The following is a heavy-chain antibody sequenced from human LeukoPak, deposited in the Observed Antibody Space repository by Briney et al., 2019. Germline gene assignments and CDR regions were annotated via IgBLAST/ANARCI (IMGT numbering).Heavy chain of an antibody. D-gene: IGHD3-10*01. CDR2: IYYSGST. Sequence: SETLSLTCTVSGGSISSYYWGWIRQPPGKGLEWIGSIYYSGSTYYNPSLESRVTISVDTSKNQFSLKLSSVTAADTAVYYCAGTYYYGSGELDYWGQGTLVTVSS. CDR1: GGSISSYY. J-gene: IGHJ4*02. V-gene: IGHV4-39*01. CDR3: AGTYYYGSGELDY.